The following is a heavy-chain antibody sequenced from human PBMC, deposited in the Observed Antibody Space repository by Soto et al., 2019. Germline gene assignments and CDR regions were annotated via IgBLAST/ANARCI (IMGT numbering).Heavy chain of an antibody. CDR3: AGDSSGYYWFGR. D-gene: IGHD3-22*01. Sequence: SETLSLTCAVSGFSISSGYFWGWIRQPPGKGPEWLGSIYHSGTTYYNPSVKGRVTISVDTSKNQFSLKMSSVTAADTAAYYSAGDSSGYYWFGRWDQGT. CDR2: IYHSGTT. CDR1: GFSISSGYF. V-gene: IGHV4-38-2*02. J-gene: IGHJ5*02.